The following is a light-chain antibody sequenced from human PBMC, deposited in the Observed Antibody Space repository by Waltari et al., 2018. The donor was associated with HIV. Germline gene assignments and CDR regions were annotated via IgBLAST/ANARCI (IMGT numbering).Light chain of an antibody. Sequence: QSVLTQPPSASGAPGQRVTISCSGRSSNIGSNTVNWYQQLPGTAPKLRIYENNHRPSGVPDRFSGSKSGTSASLGISGLQSEDEADYYCAAWDDSLNGYVFGTGTKVTVL. J-gene: IGLJ1*01. V-gene: IGLV1-44*01. CDR3: AAWDDSLNGYV. CDR2: ENN. CDR1: SSNIGSNT.